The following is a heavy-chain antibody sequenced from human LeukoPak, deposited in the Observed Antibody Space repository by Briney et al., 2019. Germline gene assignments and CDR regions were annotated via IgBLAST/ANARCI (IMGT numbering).Heavy chain of an antibody. CDR1: GFTFSSYA. V-gene: IGHV3-30-3*01. CDR3: ATHSSGYYFIDY. D-gene: IGHD3-22*01. CDR2: ISYDGSNK. Sequence: GGSLRLSCAASGFTFSSYAMHWVRQAPGKGLEWVAVISYDGSNKYYADSVKGRFTISRDNSKNTLYLQMNSLETEDTAVYYCATHSSGYYFIDYWGQGTLVTVSS. J-gene: IGHJ4*02.